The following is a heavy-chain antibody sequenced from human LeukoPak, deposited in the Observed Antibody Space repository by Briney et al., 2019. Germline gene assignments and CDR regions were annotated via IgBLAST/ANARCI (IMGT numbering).Heavy chain of an antibody. CDR3: ARVTGERNRRIAAAGTGRWFDP. J-gene: IGHJ5*02. Sequence: PSETLSLTCAVYGGSFSGYYWSWIRQPPGKGLEWIGEINHSGSTNYNPSLKSRVTISVDTSKNQFSLKLSSVTAADTAVYYCARVTGERNRRIAAAGTGRWFDPWGQGTLVAVSS. D-gene: IGHD6-13*01. CDR2: INHSGST. CDR1: GGSFSGYY. V-gene: IGHV4-34*01.